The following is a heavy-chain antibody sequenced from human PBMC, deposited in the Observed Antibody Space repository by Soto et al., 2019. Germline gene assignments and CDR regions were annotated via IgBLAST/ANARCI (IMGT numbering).Heavy chain of an antibody. V-gene: IGHV3-33*01. Sequence: QVQLVESGGGVVQPGRSLRLSCAASGFTFSSYGMHWVRQAPGKGLEWVAVIWYDGSNKYYADSVKGRFTISRDNSKNTLYLQMNSLSAEDTAVYYCARGRGFYCRGDCYRAYFDYWVQGTLVTVSS. CDR1: GFTFSSYG. CDR3: ARGRGFYCRGDCYRAYFDY. CDR2: IWYDGSNK. J-gene: IGHJ4*02. D-gene: IGHD2-21*02.